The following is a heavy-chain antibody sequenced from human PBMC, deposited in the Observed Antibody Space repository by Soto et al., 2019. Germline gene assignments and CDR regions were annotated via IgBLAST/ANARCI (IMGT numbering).Heavy chain of an antibody. CDR2: TSDDGTNE. CDR1: GFTLSDHA. V-gene: IGHV3-30*18. D-gene: IGHD3-10*01. CDR3: AKDSGSGSHFNPRNPAFYNGMDV. J-gene: IGHJ6*02. Sequence: QVQLVESGGGVVQPGRSLRLSCVTSGFTLSDHAMHWVRQPPGKAPEWVSLTSDDGTNEFYADSVKGRFTISRDNAQSTVYLQMSSLRREDTALYYCAKDSGSGSHFNPRNPAFYNGMDVLGQGTRVTVSS.